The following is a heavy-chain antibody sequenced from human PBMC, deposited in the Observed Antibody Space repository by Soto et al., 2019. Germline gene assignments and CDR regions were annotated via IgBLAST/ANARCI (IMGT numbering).Heavy chain of an antibody. V-gene: IGHV4-34*01. CDR2: INHSGST. CDR1: GGSFSGYY. D-gene: IGHD2-2*01. Sequence: SETLSLTCAVYGGSFSGYYWSWIRQPPGKGLEWIGEINHSGSTNYNPSLKSRVTISVDTSKNQFSLKLSSVTAADTAVYYCARGYCSSTSCYGERGDFDYWGQGTLVTVSS. CDR3: ARGYCSSTSCYGERGDFDY. J-gene: IGHJ4*02.